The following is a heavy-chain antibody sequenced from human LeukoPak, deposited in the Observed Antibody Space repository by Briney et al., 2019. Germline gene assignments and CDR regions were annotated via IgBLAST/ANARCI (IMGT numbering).Heavy chain of an antibody. J-gene: IGHJ4*02. CDR2: ISGSGGST. Sequence: GGSLRLSCAASGFTVSSNYMNLVRQAPGKGLEWVSSISGSGGSTYYADSVKGRFTISRDTSKTTLYLQMNSLRAADTAVYYCVKSGYNRFDYWGQRALVTVSS. CDR1: GFTVSSNY. D-gene: IGHD5-24*01. CDR3: VKSGYNRFDY. V-gene: IGHV3-23*01.